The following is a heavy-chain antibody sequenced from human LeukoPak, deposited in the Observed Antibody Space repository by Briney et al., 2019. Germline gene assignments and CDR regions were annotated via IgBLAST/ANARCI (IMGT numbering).Heavy chain of an antibody. D-gene: IGHD2-21*01. CDR2: ISGSGGST. CDR1: GFTFSSYA. CDR3: AKALHIVVVMDAFDI. V-gene: IGHV3-23*01. J-gene: IGHJ3*02. Sequence: GGSLRLSCAASGFTFSSYAMSWVRQAPGKGLEWVSAISGSGGSTYSADSVKGRFTISRDNSKNTLYLQMNSLRAEDTAVYYCAKALHIVVVMDAFDIWGQGTMVTVSS.